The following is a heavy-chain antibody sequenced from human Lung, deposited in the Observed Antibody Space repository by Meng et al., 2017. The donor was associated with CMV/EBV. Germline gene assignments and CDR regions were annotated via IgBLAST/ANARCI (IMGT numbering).Heavy chain of an antibody. J-gene: IGHJ6*02. Sequence: ASXXVSXKASGYTFTSYYMHWVRQAPGQGLEWMGIINPSGGSTSYAQKFQGRVTMTRDTSTSTVYMELSSLRSEDTAVYYCARALSYYYGDYYYYYGMEVWXQGNXVTVSS. CDR3: ARALSYYYGDYYYYYGMEV. CDR2: INPSGGST. D-gene: IGHD3-10*01. CDR1: GYTFTSYY. V-gene: IGHV1-46*01.